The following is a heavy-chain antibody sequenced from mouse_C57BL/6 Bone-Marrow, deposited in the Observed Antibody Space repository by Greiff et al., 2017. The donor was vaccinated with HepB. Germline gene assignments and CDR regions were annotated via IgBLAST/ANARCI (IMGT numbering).Heavy chain of an antibody. J-gene: IGHJ1*03. CDR3: ATYYGSSPYWYFDV. Sequence: QVQLKQSGAELVRPGTSVKVSCKASGYAFTNYLIEWVKQRPGQGLEWIGVINPGSGGTNYNEKFKGKATLTADKSSSTAYMQLSSLTSEDSAVYFCATYYGSSPYWYFDVWGTGTTVTVSS. CDR2: INPGSGGT. CDR1: GYAFTNYL. V-gene: IGHV1-54*01. D-gene: IGHD1-1*01.